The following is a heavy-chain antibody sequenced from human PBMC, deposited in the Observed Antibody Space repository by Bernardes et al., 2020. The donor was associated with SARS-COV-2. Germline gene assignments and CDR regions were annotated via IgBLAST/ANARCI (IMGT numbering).Heavy chain of an antibody. Sequence: SETLSLTRTVSGGSIFNYYWSWIRQPPGKGLEWIGYIYYGGSTYYNPSLKSRVIMSVDTSKKQLSLKLSSVSAADTAIYYCARGLGTAVFDLWGQGTMVTVSS. CDR3: ARGLGTAVFDL. D-gene: IGHD7-27*01. CDR1: GGSIFNYY. CDR2: IYYGGST. V-gene: IGHV4-59*01. J-gene: IGHJ3*01.